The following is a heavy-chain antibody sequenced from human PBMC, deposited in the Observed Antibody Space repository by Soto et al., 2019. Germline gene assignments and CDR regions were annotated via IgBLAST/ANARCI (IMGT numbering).Heavy chain of an antibody. CDR3: ASMGGIVGATLLDY. CDR1: GGSISSGGYS. V-gene: IGHV4-30-2*01. CDR2: IYHSGST. Sequence: QLQLQESGSGLVKPSQTLSLTCAVSGGSISSGGYSWSWIRQPPGKGLEWIGYIYHSGSTYYNPSLKSRVTISVDRSKNQFSLKLSSVTAADTAVYYCASMGGIVGATLLDYWGQGTLVTVSS. D-gene: IGHD1-26*01. J-gene: IGHJ4*02.